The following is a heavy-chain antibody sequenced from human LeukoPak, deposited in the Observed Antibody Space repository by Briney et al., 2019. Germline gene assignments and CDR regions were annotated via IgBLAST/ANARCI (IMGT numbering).Heavy chain of an antibody. D-gene: IGHD3-3*01. CDR2: INHSGST. J-gene: IGHJ4*02. CDR1: GGSFRSYY. CDR3: ARIYDFWSGYHFDY. V-gene: IGHV4-34*01. Sequence: PSETLSLTCAVYGGSFRSYYWSWIRQPPGKGLEWIGEINHSGSTNYNPSLKSRVTISVDTSKNQFSLKLSSVTAADTAVYYCARIYDFWSGYHFDYWGQGTLVTVSS.